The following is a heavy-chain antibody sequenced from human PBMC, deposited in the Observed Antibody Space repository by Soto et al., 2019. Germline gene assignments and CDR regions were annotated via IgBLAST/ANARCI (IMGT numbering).Heavy chain of an antibody. D-gene: IGHD1-26*01. CDR1: GFNFDDHA. CDR3: VRSSGSLPRARWFDP. V-gene: IGHV3-9*01. CDR2: ISWNSVTI. Sequence: EVQLVESGGGLAQPGWSRRLSCAASGFNFDDHAMHWVRQTPGKGLEWVSGISWNSVTINYADSIKGRFTISRDNAKRTLYLQMHNLRPADTAMYFCVRSSGSLPRARWFDPWGQGTLVTVS. J-gene: IGHJ5*02.